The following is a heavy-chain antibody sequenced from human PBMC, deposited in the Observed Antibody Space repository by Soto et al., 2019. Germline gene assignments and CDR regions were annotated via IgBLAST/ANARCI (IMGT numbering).Heavy chain of an antibody. D-gene: IGHD2-2*01. CDR2: ISSSSSYI. CDR1: GFTFSSYS. CDR3: ARDQHCSSTSCYAPPYYYYYMDV. J-gene: IGHJ6*03. V-gene: IGHV3-21*01. Sequence: GGSLRLSCAASGFTFSSYSMNWVRQAPGKGLEWVSSISSSSSYIYYADSVKGRFTISRDNAKNSLYLQMNSLRAEDTAVYYCARDQHCSSTSCYAPPYYYYYMDVWGKGTTVTVSS.